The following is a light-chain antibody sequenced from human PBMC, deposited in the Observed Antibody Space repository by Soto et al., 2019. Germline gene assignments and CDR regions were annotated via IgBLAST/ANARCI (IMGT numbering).Light chain of an antibody. CDR3: QQYSSYSQFT. V-gene: IGKV1-5*03. CDR2: KAS. Sequence: DIQMTQSPSTLSASVGDRVTITCRASQSIKNWLAWYQQKPGEAPKLLIYKASTLESGVPSRFSGSGSGTEFTLTISCLKPDDVATYYCQQYSSYSQFTFGPGTKVDIK. CDR1: QSIKNW. J-gene: IGKJ3*01.